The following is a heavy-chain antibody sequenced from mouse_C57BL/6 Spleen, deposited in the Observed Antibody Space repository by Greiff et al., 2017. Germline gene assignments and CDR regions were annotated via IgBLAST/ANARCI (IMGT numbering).Heavy chain of an antibody. CDR2: INPSNGGT. D-gene: IGHD1-1*01. CDR3: AREGAYYYGSSYVDY. V-gene: IGHV1-53*01. Sequence: VQLQPPGTELVKPGASVKLSCKASGYTFTSYWMHWVKQRPGQGLEWIGNINPSNGGTNYNEKFKSKATLTVDKSSSTAYMQLSSLTSEDSAVYYCAREGAYYYGSSYVDYWGQGTTLTVSS. J-gene: IGHJ2*01. CDR1: GYTFTSYW.